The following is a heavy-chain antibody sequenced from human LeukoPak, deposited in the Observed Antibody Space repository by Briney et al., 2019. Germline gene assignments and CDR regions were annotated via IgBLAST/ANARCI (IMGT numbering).Heavy chain of an antibody. D-gene: IGHD4-11*01. Sequence: SEALSLTCAVSGGSISSGGYYWSWIRQPAGKGLEWIGRIYTSGSTNYNPSLKSRVTMSVDTSKNQFSLKLSSVTAADTAVYYCARDLTTVRRAYFDYWGQGTLVTVSS. CDR3: ARDLTTVRRAYFDY. CDR2: IYTSGST. V-gene: IGHV4-61*02. CDR1: GGSISSGGYY. J-gene: IGHJ4*02.